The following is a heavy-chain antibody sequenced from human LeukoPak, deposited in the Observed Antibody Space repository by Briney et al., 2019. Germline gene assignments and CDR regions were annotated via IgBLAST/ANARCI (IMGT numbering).Heavy chain of an antibody. Sequence: PGGSLRLSCAASGFTLSNSWMHWVRQAPGKGLVWVSRIDPDGNTDYADSVKGRFTISRDNAKNTLYLQMNSLRAEDMAVYRCARDVRGPHDFWGQGTLVTVSS. V-gene: IGHV3-74*01. CDR2: IDPDGNT. CDR1: GFTLSNSW. D-gene: IGHD2/OR15-2a*01. J-gene: IGHJ4*02. CDR3: ARDVRGPHDF.